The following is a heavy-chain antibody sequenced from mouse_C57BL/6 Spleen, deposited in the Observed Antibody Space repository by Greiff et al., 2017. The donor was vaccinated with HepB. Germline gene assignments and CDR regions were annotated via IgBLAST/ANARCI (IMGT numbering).Heavy chain of an antibody. J-gene: IGHJ2*01. CDR2: INPNNGGT. CDR3: ARISMVTTGFDY. V-gene: IGHV1-22*01. Sequence: EVQLQESGPELVKPGASVKMSCKASGYTFTDYNMHWVKQSHGKSLEWIGYINPNNGGTSYNQKFKGKATLTVNKSSSTAYMELRSLTSEDSAVYYCARISMVTTGFDYWGQGTTLTVSS. D-gene: IGHD2-2*01. CDR1: GYTFTDYN.